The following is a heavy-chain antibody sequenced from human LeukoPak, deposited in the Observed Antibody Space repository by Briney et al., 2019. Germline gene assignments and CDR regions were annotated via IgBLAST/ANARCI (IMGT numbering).Heavy chain of an antibody. Sequence: PGGSLRLSCAASGFTFSSYSMNWVRQAPGKGLEWVSSISSSSSYIYYAGSVKGRFTISRDNATNSLYLQMTSLRAEDTAVYYCARDQGPDYWGQGTLVTVSS. CDR1: GFTFSSYS. CDR2: ISSSSSYI. J-gene: IGHJ4*02. CDR3: ARDQGPDY. V-gene: IGHV3-21*01.